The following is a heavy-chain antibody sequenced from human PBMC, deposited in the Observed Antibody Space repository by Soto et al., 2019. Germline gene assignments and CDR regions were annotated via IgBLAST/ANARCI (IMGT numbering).Heavy chain of an antibody. CDR3: ARDNDRLQLGGNYYYILDV. J-gene: IGHJ6*02. V-gene: IGHV1-69*12. D-gene: IGHD4-4*01. Sequence: QVQLVQSGAEMKEPGSSVKVSCKTSGGTFSSSAISWLRQASGQGLEWMGGIIPLFRTPDYAQKFQGRVTIAADESTSTAYMELSSLRSEDTAVYYCARDNDRLQLGGNYYYILDVWRQGTTITVSS. CDR2: IIPLFRTP. CDR1: GGTFSSSA.